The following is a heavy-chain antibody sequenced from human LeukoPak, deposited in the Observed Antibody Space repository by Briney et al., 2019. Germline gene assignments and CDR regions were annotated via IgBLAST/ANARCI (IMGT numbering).Heavy chain of an antibody. V-gene: IGHV4-59*08. CDR2: VHYSGTT. D-gene: IGHD3-10*01. CDR1: GDSISPYY. CDR3: ARLSGSGSFQYFDY. J-gene: IGHJ4*02. Sequence: SETLSLTCTVSGDSISPYYWNWIRQPPGKRLEWIAYVHYSGTTNYNPSLKSRVIISVDTSKNQLSLKLSSVTAADTAVYYCARLSGSGSFQYFDYWGQGTLVTVSS.